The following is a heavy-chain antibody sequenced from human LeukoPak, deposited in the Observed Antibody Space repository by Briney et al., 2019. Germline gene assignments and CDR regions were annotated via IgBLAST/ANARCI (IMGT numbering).Heavy chain of an antibody. Sequence: GGSLRLSCAASGFTFDDYGMSWVRQAPGKGLEWVSGINWNGGSTGYADSVKGRFTISRDNAKNSLYLQMNSLRAEDMAVYYCARDYDYYDSSGYYFAPFDYWGQGTLVTVSS. J-gene: IGHJ4*02. D-gene: IGHD3-22*01. CDR3: ARDYDYYDSSGYYFAPFDY. V-gene: IGHV3-20*04. CDR2: INWNGGST. CDR1: GFTFDDYG.